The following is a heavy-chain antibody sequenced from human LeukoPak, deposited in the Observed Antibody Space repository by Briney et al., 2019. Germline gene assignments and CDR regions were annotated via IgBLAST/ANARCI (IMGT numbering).Heavy chain of an antibody. CDR2: IKQDGSEI. CDR3: ARHQRSCSGGSCSLNWFDP. V-gene: IGHV3-7*01. J-gene: IGHJ5*02. D-gene: IGHD2-15*01. CDR1: GFTFNNYW. Sequence: GGSLRLSCAASGFTFNNYWMSWVRQAPGKGLEWVASIKQDGSEINYVDSVKGRFTISRDNTKNSVYLQLNSLRAEDTAVYYCARHQRSCSGGSCSLNWFDPWGQGTLVTVSS.